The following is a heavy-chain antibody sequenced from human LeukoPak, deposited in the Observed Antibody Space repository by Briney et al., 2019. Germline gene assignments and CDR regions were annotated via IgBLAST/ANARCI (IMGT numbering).Heavy chain of an antibody. CDR1: GGSISSGDYY. CDR2: IYYSGST. CDR3: ARANHGSGSYYNLRYFDY. D-gene: IGHD3-10*01. Sequence: SETLSLTCTVSGGSISSGDYYWSWIRQPPGKGLEWIGYIYYSGSTYYNPSLKSRVTISVDTSKNQFSLKLSSVTAADTAVYYCARANHGSGSYYNLRYFDYWGQGTLVTVSS. V-gene: IGHV4-30-4*01. J-gene: IGHJ4*02.